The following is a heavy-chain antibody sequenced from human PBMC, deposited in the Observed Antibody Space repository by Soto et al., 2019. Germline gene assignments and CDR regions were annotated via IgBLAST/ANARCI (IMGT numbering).Heavy chain of an antibody. CDR1: GFTFSTYA. CDR2: IWYDGSNK. J-gene: IGHJ4*02. V-gene: IGHV3-33*01. Sequence: QVQLVESGGGVVQPGRSLRLSCATSGFTFSTYAMHWVRQAPGKGLEWVAIIWYDGSNKYYADSVKGRFTISRDNSKNTLYLQMNSLRTEDTAVYYCARAGELQLRLAGGFDYWGQGTLVTVSS. CDR3: ARAGELQLRLAGGFDY. D-gene: IGHD1-26*01.